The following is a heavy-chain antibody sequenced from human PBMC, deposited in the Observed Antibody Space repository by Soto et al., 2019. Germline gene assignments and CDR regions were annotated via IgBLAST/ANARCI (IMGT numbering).Heavy chain of an antibody. J-gene: IGHJ4*02. CDR1: GFTFSSYA. D-gene: IGHD2-2*01. Sequence: GGSLRLSCAASGFTFSSYAMSWVRQAPGKGLEWVSAISGSGGSTYYADSVKGRFTISRDNSKNTLYLQMNSLRAEDTAVYYCAKDHGWPVVPAADFDYWGQGTLVTVSS. V-gene: IGHV3-23*01. CDR2: ISGSGGST. CDR3: AKDHGWPVVPAADFDY.